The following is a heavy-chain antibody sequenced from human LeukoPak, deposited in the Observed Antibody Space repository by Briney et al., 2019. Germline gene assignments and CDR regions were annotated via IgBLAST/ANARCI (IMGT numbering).Heavy chain of an antibody. CDR2: INSDGSVT. D-gene: IGHD4-23*01. J-gene: IGHJ4*02. CDR3: ARTVGSQEY. V-gene: IGHV3-74*01. CDR1: GFTFRSYW. Sequence: PGGPLRLSCVASGFTFRSYWMHWVRQAPGKGLVWVSRINSDGSVTTYADSVKGRFTISRDNAKNTLFLQMNSLRLEDTAVYYCARTVGSQEYWGQGTLVTVSS.